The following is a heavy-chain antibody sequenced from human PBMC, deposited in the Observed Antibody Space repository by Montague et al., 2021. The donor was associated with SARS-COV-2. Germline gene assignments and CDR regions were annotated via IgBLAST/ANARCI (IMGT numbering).Heavy chain of an antibody. CDR1: GFTFNDYG. CDR2: ISRSGDST. CDR3: SRGGGMIRGVVDF. J-gene: IGHJ4*02. V-gene: IGHV3-20*04. D-gene: IGHD3-10*01. Sequence: SLRLSCAVSGFTFNDYGMSWVRQVPGKGLEWVSGISRSGDSTAYGDPVKGRFIISRDNAKNTLYLQMNSLRVEDTAFYYCSRGGGMIRGVVDFWGQGILVSVSS.